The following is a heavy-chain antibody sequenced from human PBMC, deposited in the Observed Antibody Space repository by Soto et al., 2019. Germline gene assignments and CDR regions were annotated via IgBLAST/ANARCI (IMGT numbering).Heavy chain of an antibody. CDR2: IGGAGVNT. CDR3: AKGILVKPPGSRALDI. Sequence: GGSLRLSCAASGFTFSSYAMSWVRQAPGKGLEWVSIIGGAGVNTYYADSVKGRFTISRDNSINALYLQMSSLRAGDTAIYYCAKGILVKPPGSRALDIWGQGTMVTVSS. J-gene: IGHJ3*02. V-gene: IGHV3-23*01. CDR1: GFTFSSYA. D-gene: IGHD2-2*01.